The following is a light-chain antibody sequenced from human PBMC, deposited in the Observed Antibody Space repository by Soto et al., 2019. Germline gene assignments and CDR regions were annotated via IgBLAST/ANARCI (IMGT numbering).Light chain of an antibody. V-gene: IGKV1-5*01. Sequence: IQMTQSPSSLSASVGDRVTISCRASQGIGGGLAWYQQKPGEAPKLLIYDASALPRGVPSRFSGSGSGTKFTLTIASLQPDDFATYYCQQYETFSGTFGPGTKVDIK. CDR3: QQYETFSGT. CDR2: DAS. CDR1: QGIGGG. J-gene: IGKJ1*01.